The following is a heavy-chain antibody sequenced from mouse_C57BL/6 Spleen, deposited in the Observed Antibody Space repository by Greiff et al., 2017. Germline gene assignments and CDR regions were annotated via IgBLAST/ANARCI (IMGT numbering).Heavy chain of an antibody. Sequence: EVQLVESGPELVKPGASVKIPCKASGYTFTDYNMDWVKQSHGKSLEWIGDINPNNGGTIYNQKFKGKATLTGDKSSSTAYMELRSLTSEDTAVYYCASLAFDYWGQGTTLTVSS. V-gene: IGHV1-18*01. J-gene: IGHJ2*01. CDR1: GYTFTDYN. CDR2: INPNNGGT. CDR3: ASLAFDY.